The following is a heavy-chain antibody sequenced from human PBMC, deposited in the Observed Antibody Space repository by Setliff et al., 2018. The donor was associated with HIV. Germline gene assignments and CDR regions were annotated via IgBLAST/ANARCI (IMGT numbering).Heavy chain of an antibody. J-gene: IGHJ5*02. CDR2: INPSGGST. CDR3: ARGGPLITMVRGVLRWFDP. Sequence: ASVKVSCKASGYTFTSYYMHRVRQAPGQGLEWMGIINPSGGSTSYAQKFQGRVTMTRDTSTSTVYMELSSLRSEDTAVYYCARGGPLITMVRGVLRWFDPWGQGTLVTVSS. V-gene: IGHV1-46*01. D-gene: IGHD3-10*01. CDR1: GYTFTSYY.